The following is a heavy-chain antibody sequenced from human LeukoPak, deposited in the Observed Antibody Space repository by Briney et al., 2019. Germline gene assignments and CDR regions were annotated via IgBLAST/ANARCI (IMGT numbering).Heavy chain of an antibody. Sequence: RGSLRLSCAASGFTFSSYSMNWVRQAPGKGLEWVSSISSSSSYIYYADSVKGRFTVSRDNAKNSLYLQMDSLRAEDTAVYYCARDRTSPSASVRAFDIWGQGTLVTVSS. CDR1: GFTFSSYS. V-gene: IGHV3-21*01. J-gene: IGHJ3*02. CDR3: ARDRTSPSASVRAFDI. CDR2: ISSSSSYI. D-gene: IGHD3-10*01.